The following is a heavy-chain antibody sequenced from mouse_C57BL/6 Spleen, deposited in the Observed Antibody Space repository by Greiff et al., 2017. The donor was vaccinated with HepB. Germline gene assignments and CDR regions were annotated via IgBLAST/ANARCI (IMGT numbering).Heavy chain of an antibody. D-gene: IGHD1-1*01. CDR3: ARYTYGSSYCWYFDV. CDR2: ISYSGST. J-gene: IGHJ1*03. CDR1: GYSITSDY. Sequence: EVMLVESGPGLAKPSQTLSLTCSVTGYSITSDYWNWIRKFPGNKLEYMGYISYSGSTYYNPSLKSRISITRDTSKNQYYLQLNSVTTEDTATYYCARYTYGSSYCWYFDVWGTGTTVTVSS. V-gene: IGHV3-8*01.